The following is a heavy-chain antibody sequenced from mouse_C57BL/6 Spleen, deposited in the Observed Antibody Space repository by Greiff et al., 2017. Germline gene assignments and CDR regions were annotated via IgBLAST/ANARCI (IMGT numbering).Heavy chain of an antibody. D-gene: IGHD2-5*01. V-gene: IGHV1-54*01. CDR2: INPGSGGT. Sequence: QVQLQQSGAELVRPGTSVKVSCKASGYAFTNYLIEWVKQRPGQGLEWIGVINPGSGGTNYNEKFKGKATLTADKASSTAYMQLSSLTSEDSAVYFCARWDYYYSIPWDYWGQGTSVTVSS. CDR3: ARWDYYYSIPWDY. CDR1: GYAFTNYL. J-gene: IGHJ4*01.